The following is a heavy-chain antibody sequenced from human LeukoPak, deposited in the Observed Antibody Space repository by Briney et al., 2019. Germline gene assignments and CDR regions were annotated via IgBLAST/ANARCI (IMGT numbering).Heavy chain of an antibody. J-gene: IGHJ5*02. CDR1: GGSFSGYY. CDR3: ASKFTSGYSSSWYVHWFDP. D-gene: IGHD6-13*01. CDR2: INHSGST. Sequence: SETLSLTCAVYGGSFSGYYWSWIRQPPGKGLEWIREINHSGSTNYNPSLKSRVSISVDTSKNQFSLKLSSVTAADTAVYYCASKFTSGYSSSWYVHWFDPWGQGTLVTVSS. V-gene: IGHV4-34*01.